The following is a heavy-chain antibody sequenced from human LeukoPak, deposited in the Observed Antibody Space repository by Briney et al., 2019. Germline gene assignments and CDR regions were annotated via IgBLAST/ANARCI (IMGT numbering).Heavy chain of an antibody. V-gene: IGHV4-34*01. CDR2: INHSGST. Sequence: SETLSLTCAVYGGSFSGYYWIWIRQPPGKGLEWIGEINHSGSTNYNPSLKSRVTISVDTSKNQFSLKLSSVTAADTAVYYCARGRGFYDYVWGSYRYTVDYFDYWGQGTLVTVSS. D-gene: IGHD3-16*02. J-gene: IGHJ4*02. CDR3: ARGRGFYDYVWGSYRYTVDYFDY. CDR1: GGSFSGYY.